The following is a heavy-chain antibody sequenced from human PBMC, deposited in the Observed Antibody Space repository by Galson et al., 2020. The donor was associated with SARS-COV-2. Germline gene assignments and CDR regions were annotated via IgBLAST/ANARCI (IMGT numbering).Heavy chain of an antibody. Sequence: GGSLRLSCSASGFIFSDYAMHWVRHAPGKGLEYVSAISSNGGTSFYADSVNGRFTMSRDNSRSMFYLQMTALRPEDTAFYYCLSYSSTRQNHWGQGTLVTVSS. CDR3: LSYSSTRQNH. V-gene: IGHV3-64D*06. D-gene: IGHD2-2*01. J-gene: IGHJ5*02. CDR2: ISSNGGTS. CDR1: GFIFSDYA.